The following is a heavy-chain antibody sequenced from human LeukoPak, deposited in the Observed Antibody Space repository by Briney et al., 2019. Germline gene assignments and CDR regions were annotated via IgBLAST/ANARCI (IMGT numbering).Heavy chain of an antibody. CDR1: GFPFSSYA. J-gene: IGHJ4*02. V-gene: IGHV3-23*01. CDR3: VRSLDY. Sequence: PGGSLRLSSAASGFPFSSYAMNWVRQAPGKGLEWVSVIAGSDGFTQYADSVKGRFTISRDNSKNTVYLQMNRLRVEDTALYYCVRSLDYWGQGTLVTVSS. CDR2: IAGSDGFT.